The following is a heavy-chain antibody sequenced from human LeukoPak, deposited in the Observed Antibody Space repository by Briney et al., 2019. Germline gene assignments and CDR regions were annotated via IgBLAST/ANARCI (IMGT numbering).Heavy chain of an antibody. CDR1: GFIFSSYA. D-gene: IGHD3-22*01. Sequence: GGSLRLSCAASGFIFSSYAMSWVRQAPGKGLEWVSTISGSGGSTYYADSVKGRFTISRDNSKNTLYLQMNSLRAEGTAVYYCAKDKGYAMIVVSDYWGQGTLVTVSS. CDR2: ISGSGGST. J-gene: IGHJ4*02. V-gene: IGHV3-23*01. CDR3: AKDKGYAMIVVSDY.